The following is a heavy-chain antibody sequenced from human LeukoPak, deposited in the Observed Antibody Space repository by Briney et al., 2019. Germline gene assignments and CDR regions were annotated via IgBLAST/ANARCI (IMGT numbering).Heavy chain of an antibody. Sequence: SETLSLTCTVSGGSISSYYWSWIRQPARKGLEWIGRIYTSGGTNYNPSLKSRVTISGDKSKNQFSLKLSSVTAADTAVYYCARGSVATTPYYYYYYMDVWGKGTTVTVSS. J-gene: IGHJ6*03. CDR2: IYTSGGT. CDR1: GGSISSYY. CDR3: ARGSVATTPYYYYYYMDV. D-gene: IGHD1-26*01. V-gene: IGHV4-4*07.